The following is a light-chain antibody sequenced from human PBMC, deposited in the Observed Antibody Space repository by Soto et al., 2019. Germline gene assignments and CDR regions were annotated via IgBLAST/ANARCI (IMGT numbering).Light chain of an antibody. CDR3: SSYTSSNTWV. CDR2: EVS. J-gene: IGLJ3*02. V-gene: IGLV2-14*01. Sequence: QSALTQPASVSGSPGQSITISCTGTSSDVGGHNHVSWYQQHPGKAPKLMIYEVSNRPSGVSIRCSGSKSGNTASLTISGLQAEDEAEYHCSSYTSSNTWVFGGGTKLTVL. CDR1: SSDVGGHNH.